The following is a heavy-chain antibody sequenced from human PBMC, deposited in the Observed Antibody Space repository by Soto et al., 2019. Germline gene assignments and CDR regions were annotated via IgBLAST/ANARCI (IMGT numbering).Heavy chain of an antibody. D-gene: IGHD2-8*01. CDR3: ARDSLMVPFDY. CDR1: GFTFSSYW. V-gene: IGHV3-7*01. Sequence: GGSLRLSCAASGFTFSSYWMSWVRQAPGKGLEGVANIKQDGSEKYYVDSVKGRFTISRDNAKNSLYLQMNSLRAEDTAVYYCARDSLMVPFDYWGQGTLVTVSS. J-gene: IGHJ4*02. CDR2: IKQDGSEK.